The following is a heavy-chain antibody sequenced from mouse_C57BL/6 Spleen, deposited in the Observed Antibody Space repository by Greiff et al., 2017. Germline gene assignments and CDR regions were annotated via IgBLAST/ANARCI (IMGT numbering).Heavy chain of an antibody. V-gene: IGHV1-82*01. CDR2: IYPGDGDT. D-gene: IGHD1-1*01. CDR1: GYAFSSSW. J-gene: IGHJ4*01. CDR3: ARTVVAPYCAMDY. Sequence: VQLQQSGPELVKPGASVKISCKASGYAFSSSWMNWVKQRPGKGLEWIGRIYPGDGDTNYNGKFKGKATLTADKSSSTAYMQLSSLTSEDSAVYFCARTVVAPYCAMDYWGQGTSVTGSS.